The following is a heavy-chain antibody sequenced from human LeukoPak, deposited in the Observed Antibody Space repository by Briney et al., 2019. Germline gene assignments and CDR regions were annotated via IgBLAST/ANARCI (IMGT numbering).Heavy chain of an antibody. J-gene: IGHJ6*02. Sequence: GGSLRLSCAASGFTFSNYPMTWVRQAPGKGLEWVSAMSGSGDSIKYADSVKGRFTMSRDNSKNTLYLQMNSLRAEDTAVYYCAPPPNYYYYGMDVWGQGTTVTVSS. CDR2: MSGSGDSI. CDR3: APPPNYYYYGMDV. CDR1: GFTFSNYP. V-gene: IGHV3-23*01.